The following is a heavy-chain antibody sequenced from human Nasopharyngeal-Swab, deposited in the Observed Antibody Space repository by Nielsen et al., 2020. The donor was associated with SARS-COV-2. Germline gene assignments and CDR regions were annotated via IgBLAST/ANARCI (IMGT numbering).Heavy chain of an antibody. V-gene: IGHV3-23*01. CDR1: GFSFSNYA. D-gene: IGHD2/OR15-2a*01. Sequence: GESLKISCAASGFSFSNYAMNWVRQAPGKGLECVSAVSSSGGNTYYADSVKGRFTISRDNSKNTLSLQMNSLRAEDTAVYYCAKDLRGPYFFWGQGTLVTVSS. CDR3: AKDLRGPYFF. J-gene: IGHJ4*02. CDR2: VSSSGGNT.